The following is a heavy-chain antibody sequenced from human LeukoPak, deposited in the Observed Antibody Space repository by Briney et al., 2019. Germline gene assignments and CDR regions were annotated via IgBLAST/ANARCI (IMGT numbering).Heavy chain of an antibody. CDR2: IGGSGTRT. D-gene: IGHD2-15*01. CDR1: GFTFTTYG. CDR3: AKSWPRVVAAMYFDY. Sequence: GGSLRLSCSASGFTFTTYGMNWVRQAPGKGLEWVSGIGGSGTRTYYADSVKGRFTISRDNSKNTLYLQMNSLRAEDTAVYYCAKSWPRVVAAMYFDYWGQGTLVTVSS. J-gene: IGHJ4*02. V-gene: IGHV3-23*01.